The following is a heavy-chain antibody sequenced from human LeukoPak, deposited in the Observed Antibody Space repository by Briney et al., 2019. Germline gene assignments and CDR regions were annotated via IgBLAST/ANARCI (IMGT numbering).Heavy chain of an antibody. CDR3: ARSSMVTLYFDW. D-gene: IGHD4/OR15-4a*01. V-gene: IGHV3-30*10. CDR2: ISYDGSNK. Sequence: GGSLRLSCAPSGLTFSSYAMHWVRQAPSKGLEWVAVISYDGSNKYYTDSVKGRFTISRDNSESTLYLQMNSLRAEDTAVYYCARSSMVTLYFDWWGQGTLVTVSS. CDR1: GLTFSSYA. J-gene: IGHJ4*02.